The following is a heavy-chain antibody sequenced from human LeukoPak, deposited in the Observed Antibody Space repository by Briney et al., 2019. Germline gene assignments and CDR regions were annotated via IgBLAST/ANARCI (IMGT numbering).Heavy chain of an antibody. Sequence: GGSLRLSCAASGFTFNNYWMSWVRQATGKGLEWVANIKQDGSEKYYVDSVKGRFTISRDNAKNSLYLQMNSLRSEDTAVYYCARDCSGNTCYRAGYWGQGTPVTVSS. CDR1: GFTFNNYW. D-gene: IGHD2-2*01. J-gene: IGHJ4*02. V-gene: IGHV3-7*01. CDR2: IKQDGSEK. CDR3: ARDCSGNTCYRAGY.